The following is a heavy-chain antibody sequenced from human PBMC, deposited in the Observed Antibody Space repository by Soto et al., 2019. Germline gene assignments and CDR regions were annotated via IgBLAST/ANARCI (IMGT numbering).Heavy chain of an antibody. CDR1: GGTFSSYA. J-gene: IGHJ3*02. CDR2: IIPIFGTA. CDR3: ARLKTSRRDGYNYPAFDI. Sequence: VKVSCKASGGTFSSYAISWVRQAPGQGLEWMGGIIPIFGTANYAQKFQGRVTITADESTSTAYMELSSLRSEDTAVYYCARLKTSRRDGYNYPAFDIWGQGTMATFSS. V-gene: IGHV1-69*13. D-gene: IGHD5-12*01.